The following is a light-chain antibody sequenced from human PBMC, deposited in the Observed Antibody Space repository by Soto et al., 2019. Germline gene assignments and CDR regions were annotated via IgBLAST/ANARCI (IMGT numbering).Light chain of an antibody. J-gene: IGKJ2*01. Sequence: EIVMTQSPATLSVSPGETATLSCRASQTLRNNLAWYQQKPGQAPRLLIYAASTRATGIPARFSGSGSGTEFTLTISNLQSEDFAVYFFHQYNNSPPDTFGQGTKLEIK. CDR3: HQYNNSPPDT. CDR1: QTLRNN. CDR2: AAS. V-gene: IGKV3-15*01.